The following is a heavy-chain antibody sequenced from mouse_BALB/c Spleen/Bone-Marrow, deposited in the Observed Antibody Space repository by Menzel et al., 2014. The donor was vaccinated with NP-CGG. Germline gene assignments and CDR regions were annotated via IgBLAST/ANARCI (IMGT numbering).Heavy chain of an antibody. V-gene: IGHV5-17*02. CDR3: ATGTRAMDY. CDR2: ISSGSSTI. Sequence: EVHRVDSGGDFVHPGVSRKLSCAASGFTFSSFGMHWVRQAPEQGLAWVAYISSGSSTISYADTVKGQITICKENTKNTVFMQMTSLRSEDTTKYYCATGTRAMDYWGQGTSATVSS. CDR1: GFTFSSFG. J-gene: IGHJ4*01. D-gene: IGHD3-3*01.